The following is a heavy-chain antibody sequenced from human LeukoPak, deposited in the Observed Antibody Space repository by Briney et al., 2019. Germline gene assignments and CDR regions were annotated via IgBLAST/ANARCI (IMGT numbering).Heavy chain of an antibody. CDR1: GFTFSSYW. Sequence: GGSLRLSCAASGFTFSSYWMHWVRQAPGKGLVWVSRINSDGSSTSYADSVKGRFTISRDNAKNTLYLQMNSLRAEDTAVYYCASRYYYDSSGRDYWGQGTLATVSS. J-gene: IGHJ4*02. V-gene: IGHV3-74*01. CDR2: INSDGSST. D-gene: IGHD3-22*01. CDR3: ASRYYYDSSGRDY.